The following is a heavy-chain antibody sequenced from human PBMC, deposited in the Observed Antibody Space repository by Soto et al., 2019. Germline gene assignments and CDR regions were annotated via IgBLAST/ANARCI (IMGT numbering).Heavy chain of an antibody. CDR3: AYDLHYALDI. D-gene: IGHD3-16*01. V-gene: IGHV3-73*01. CDR2: IRGKSRNYAT. Sequence: EVQLVESGGGLVQPGGSLQLSCAASDFTFGDSAVHWIRRASGNGLEWVVGIRGKSRNYATGYAASVKGRFTISRDDSRHTAYLQMNSLKTEDKAVYSCAYDLHYALDIWGQGTLVTVSS. J-gene: IGHJ1*01. CDR1: DFTFGDSA.